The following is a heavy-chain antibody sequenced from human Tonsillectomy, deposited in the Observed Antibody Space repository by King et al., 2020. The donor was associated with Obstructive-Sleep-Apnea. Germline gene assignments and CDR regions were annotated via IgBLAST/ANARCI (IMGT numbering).Heavy chain of an antibody. CDR3: ARVEYYGSGSYYYYGMDV. CDR1: GFTFSSYS. J-gene: IGHJ6*02. V-gene: IGHV3-48*04. Sequence: VQLVQSGGGLVQPGGSLRLSCAASGFTFSSYSMNWVRQAPGKGLEWVSYISSSSSTIYYADSVKGRFTISRDTAKNSLYLQMNSLRADDTAVYYCARVEYYGSGSYYYYGMDVWGQGTTVTVSS. CDR2: ISSSSSTI. D-gene: IGHD3-10*01.